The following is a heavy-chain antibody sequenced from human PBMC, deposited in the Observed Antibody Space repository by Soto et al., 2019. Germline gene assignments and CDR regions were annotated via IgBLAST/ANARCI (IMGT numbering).Heavy chain of an antibody. CDR3: ARDPRSNSSSWNHYYYYYYMDV. J-gene: IGHJ6*03. CDR1: WGSVSSNSAA. V-gene: IGHV6-1*01. Sequence: SQTLSLTCAISWGSVSSNSAACNWVRKSPSRGLEWLGRTYYRSKWYNDYAVSVKSRITINPDTSKNQFSLQLNSVTPEDTAVYYCARDPRSNSSSWNHYYYYYYMDVWGKGTTVTVSS. D-gene: IGHD6-13*01. CDR2: TYYRSKWYN.